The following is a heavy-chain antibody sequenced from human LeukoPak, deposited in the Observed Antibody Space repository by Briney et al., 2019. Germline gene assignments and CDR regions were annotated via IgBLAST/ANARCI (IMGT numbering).Heavy chain of an antibody. CDR2: ISSSSSYI. CDR1: GFTFSSYS. J-gene: IGHJ5*02. CDR3: AREAAAGTSWFDP. Sequence: GGSLRLSCAASGFTFSSYSMNWVRQAPGKGLEWVSSISSSSSYIYYADSVKGRFTISRDNAKNSLYLQMNSLRAEDTAVYYCAREAAAGTSWFDPWGQGTLVTVSS. D-gene: IGHD6-13*01. V-gene: IGHV3-21*01.